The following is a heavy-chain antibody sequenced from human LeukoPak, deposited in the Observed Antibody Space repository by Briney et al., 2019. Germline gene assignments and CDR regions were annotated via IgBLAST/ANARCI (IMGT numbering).Heavy chain of an antibody. J-gene: IGHJ3*02. CDR3: ARSGGWKSSTDI. D-gene: IGHD6-13*01. CDR1: GGSISSYY. V-gene: IGHV4-59*08. Sequence: PSETLSLTCTVSGGSISSYYWSWIPQPPGQGLEWIGYIYYRGSANYNPSLKSRVTISVDTSKNQFSLKLSSVTAADTAVYYCARSGGWKSSTDIWGQGTMVTVSS. CDR2: IYYRGSA.